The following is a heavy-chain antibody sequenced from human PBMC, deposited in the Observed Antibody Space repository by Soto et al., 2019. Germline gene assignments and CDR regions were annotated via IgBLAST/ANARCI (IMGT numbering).Heavy chain of an antibody. CDR3: ATGCSSTSCYAYYYYYYMDV. J-gene: IGHJ6*03. CDR1: GFTFSSYS. CDR2: ISSSSSTI. V-gene: IGHV3-48*01. D-gene: IGHD2-2*01. Sequence: GGSLRLSCAASGFTFSSYSMNWVRQAPGKGLEWVSYISSSSSTIYYADSVKGRFTISRDNAKNSLYLQMNSLRAEDTAVYYCATGCSSTSCYAYYYYYYMDVWGKGTTVTVSS.